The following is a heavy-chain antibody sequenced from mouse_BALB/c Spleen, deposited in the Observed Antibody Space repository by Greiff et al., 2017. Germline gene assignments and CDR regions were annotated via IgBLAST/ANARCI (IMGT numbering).Heavy chain of an antibody. CDR3: AREDYYGSSYEGFAY. CDR1: GFDFSRYW. D-gene: IGHD1-1*01. CDR2: INPDSSTI. Sequence: EVKLMESGGGLVQPGGSLKLSCAASGFDFSRYWMSWVRQAPGKGLEWIGEINPDSSTINYTPSLKDKFIISRDNAKNTLYLQMSKVRSEDTALYYCAREDYYGSSYEGFAYWGQGTLVTVSA. V-gene: IGHV4-1*02. J-gene: IGHJ3*01.